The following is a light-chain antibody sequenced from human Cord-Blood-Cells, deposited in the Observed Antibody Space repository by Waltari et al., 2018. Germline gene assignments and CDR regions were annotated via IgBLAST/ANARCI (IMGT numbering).Light chain of an antibody. CDR1: NIGSKS. CDR2: DDS. J-gene: IGLJ3*02. CDR3: QVWDSSSDHWV. Sequence: SYVLTQPPSVSVAPGKTARITCGGNNIGSKSVHWYQQKPGQAPVLGVYDDSDRPSGTPERVAGSNSGNTATLTISRVEAGDEADYYCQVWDSSSDHWVFGGGTKLTVL. V-gene: IGLV3-21*03.